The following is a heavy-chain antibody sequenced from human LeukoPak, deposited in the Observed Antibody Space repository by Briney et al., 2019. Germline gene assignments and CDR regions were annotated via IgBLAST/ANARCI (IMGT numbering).Heavy chain of an antibody. J-gene: IGHJ4*02. CDR2: IYYSGST. Sequence: SETLSLSCAVSGGSISSSNWWSWVRQPPGKGLEWIGEIYYSGSTNYNPSLKSRVTISVDKSKNQLSLNLSSVTAADTAVYYCARGIAVAGKGDYFDYWGQGTLVTVSS. V-gene: IGHV4-4*02. CDR1: GGSISSSNW. CDR3: ARGIAVAGKGDYFDY. D-gene: IGHD6-19*01.